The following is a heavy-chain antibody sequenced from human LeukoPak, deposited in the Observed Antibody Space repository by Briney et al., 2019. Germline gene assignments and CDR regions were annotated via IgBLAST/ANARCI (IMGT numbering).Heavy chain of an antibody. V-gene: IGHV1-2*02. CDR1: GYTFIGYY. CDR2: INPNSGGT. D-gene: IGHD6-13*01. J-gene: IGHJ4*02. Sequence: ASVKVSCKASGYTFIGYYIHWVRQAPGRGLEWMGWINPNSGGTNYAQNFQGRVTMTRDTSIATAYMELSGLRYDDTAVYYCARVQWQQLVDYWGQGTLVTVSS. CDR3: ARVQWQQLVDY.